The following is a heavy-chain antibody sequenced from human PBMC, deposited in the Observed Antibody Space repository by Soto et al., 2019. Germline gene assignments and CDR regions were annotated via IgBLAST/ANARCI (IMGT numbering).Heavy chain of an antibody. Sequence: QVQLQESGPGLVKPSETLSLTCTVSGGSVSSGSYYWSWIRQPPGKGLEWIGYIYYSGSTNYNPSHKSRVTISVDTSKYQCSLKLSSVTAADTAVYYCARGHDFWSGFYYGMDVWGQGTTVTVSS. J-gene: IGHJ6*02. D-gene: IGHD3-3*01. V-gene: IGHV4-61*01. CDR3: ARGHDFWSGFYYGMDV. CDR2: IYYSGST. CDR1: GGSVSSGSYY.